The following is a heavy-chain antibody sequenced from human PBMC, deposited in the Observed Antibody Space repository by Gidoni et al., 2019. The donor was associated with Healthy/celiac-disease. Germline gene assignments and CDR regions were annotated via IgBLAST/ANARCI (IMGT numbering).Heavy chain of an antibody. CDR1: GFTVSSNY. J-gene: IGHJ4*02. V-gene: IGHV3-53*01. Sequence: EVQLVESGGGLLQPGGSLRLSCAASGFTVSSNYMSWVRQAPGKGLEWVPVIYSGGSTYYADSVKGRFTISRDNSKNTRYLQMNSLRAEDTAVYYCARMSSSWPRYYFDYWGQGTLVTVSS. CDR2: IYSGGST. D-gene: IGHD6-13*01. CDR3: ARMSSSWPRYYFDY.